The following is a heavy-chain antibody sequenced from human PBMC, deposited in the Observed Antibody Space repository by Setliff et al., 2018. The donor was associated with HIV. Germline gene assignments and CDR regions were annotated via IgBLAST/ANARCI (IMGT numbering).Heavy chain of an antibody. D-gene: IGHD6-6*01. CDR3: ARSGSSSPYYFDY. CDR2: IYYSGST. J-gene: IGHJ4*02. CDR1: GGSVGSGHYY. Sequence: SETLSLTCTVSGGSVGSGHYYWSWIRQYPGKGLEWIGYIYYSGSTYYNPSLKSRITISVDTSKNQFSLRLSSVTAADTAVYYCARSGSSSPYYFDYWGQGTLVTVSS. V-gene: IGHV4-31*03.